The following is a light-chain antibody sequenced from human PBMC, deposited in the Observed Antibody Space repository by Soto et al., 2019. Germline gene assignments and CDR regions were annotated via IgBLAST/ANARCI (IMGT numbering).Light chain of an antibody. V-gene: IGKV1-5*03. CDR1: QSVDSW. Sequence: DIQMTQSPSTLSASIGDRVTITCRTSQSVDSWLAWYQQKPGKAPKLLIYKASSLQTGDPSRFSGSGSGTEFTLPTSSLQPDDFATYYCQHYNDDSRMFGQGTKVEIK. J-gene: IGKJ1*01. CDR3: QHYNDDSRM. CDR2: KAS.